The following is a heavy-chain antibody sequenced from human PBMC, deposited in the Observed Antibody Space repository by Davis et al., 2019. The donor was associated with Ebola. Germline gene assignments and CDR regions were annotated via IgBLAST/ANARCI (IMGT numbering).Heavy chain of an antibody. V-gene: IGHV3-13*01. J-gene: IGHJ6*02. Sequence: PGGSLRLSCAASGFTFSSYAMHWVRQATGKGLEWVSAIGTAGDTYYPGSVKGRFTISRENAKNSLYLQMNSLRAGDTAVYYCARRWPYGDHVGWYYGMDVWGQGTTVTVSS. CDR3: ARRWPYGDHVGWYYGMDV. D-gene: IGHD4-17*01. CDR1: GFTFSSYA. CDR2: IGTAGDT.